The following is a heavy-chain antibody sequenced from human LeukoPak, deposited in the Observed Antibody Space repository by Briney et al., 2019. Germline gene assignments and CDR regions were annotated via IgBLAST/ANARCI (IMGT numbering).Heavy chain of an antibody. CDR3: ARDLPNLGGVPAALYDF. D-gene: IGHD2-2*01. Sequence: ASVKVSCKASGYTFTRYGISWGRQAPGQGLEWMGWISAYNGNTNYAQKFQVRVTMTTDTSTSTAYMELRSLRSDDTTVYYCARDLPNLGGVPAALYDFWGQGTRVTVSS. CDR2: ISAYNGNT. J-gene: IGHJ4*02. CDR1: GYTFTRYG. V-gene: IGHV1-18*01.